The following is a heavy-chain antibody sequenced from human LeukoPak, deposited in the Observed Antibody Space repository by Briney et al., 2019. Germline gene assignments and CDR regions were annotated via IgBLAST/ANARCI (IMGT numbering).Heavy chain of an antibody. CDR3: ARMAGGSYLNYMDV. D-gene: IGHD1-26*01. V-gene: IGHV3-20*01. CDR1: GFTFDDYG. Sequence: GGSLRLSCAASGFTFDDYGMSWVRQAPGKGLERVSGINWNGGSTGYADSVKGRFTISRDNAKNSLYLQMNSLRAEDTALYHCARMAGGSYLNYMDVWGKGTTVTVSS. CDR2: INWNGGST. J-gene: IGHJ6*03.